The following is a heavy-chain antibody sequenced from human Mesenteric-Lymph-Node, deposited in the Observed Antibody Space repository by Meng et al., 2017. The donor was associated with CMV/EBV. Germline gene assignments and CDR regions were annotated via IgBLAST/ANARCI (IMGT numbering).Heavy chain of an antibody. D-gene: IGHD5-12*01. CDR3: GKDIVGTWGMDV. J-gene: IGHJ6*02. CDR1: GFTFSTCG. CDR2: MHSDGSND. Sequence: GGSLRLSCAASGFTFSTCGIHWVRQAPGKGLEWVAFMHSDGSNDYYVESVKGRFTISRDNSKNTLYLQMNSLRVEDTAVYYCGKDIVGTWGMDVWGQGTTVTVSS. V-gene: IGHV3-30*02.